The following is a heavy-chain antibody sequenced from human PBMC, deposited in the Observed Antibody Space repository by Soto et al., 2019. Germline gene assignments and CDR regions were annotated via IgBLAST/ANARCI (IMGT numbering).Heavy chain of an antibody. Sequence: EVQLVESGGGLVKPGGSLRLSCAASGFTFSGYSMNWVRQAPGKGLEWVSSISSSSSYIYYADSVKGRFTISRDNAKNSLYLQMNSLRAEDTAVYYCAREYSSSWRDFDYWGQGTLVTVSS. CDR1: GFTFSGYS. D-gene: IGHD6-13*01. J-gene: IGHJ4*02. V-gene: IGHV3-21*01. CDR3: AREYSSSWRDFDY. CDR2: ISSSSSYI.